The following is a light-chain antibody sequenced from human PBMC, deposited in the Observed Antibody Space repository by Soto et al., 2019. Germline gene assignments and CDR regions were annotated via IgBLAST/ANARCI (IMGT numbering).Light chain of an antibody. Sequence: QSVLTQPPSASGTPGQRVTIPCSGSNSNIGSNDVDWYQQFPGTAPKLLIYKNNQRPSGVPDQFSGSKSGTSASLAITGLRSDTEADYYCATWDDSLSDYVFGTGTKLTVL. CDR3: ATWDDSLSDYV. J-gene: IGLJ1*01. V-gene: IGLV1-47*01. CDR2: KNN. CDR1: NSNIGSND.